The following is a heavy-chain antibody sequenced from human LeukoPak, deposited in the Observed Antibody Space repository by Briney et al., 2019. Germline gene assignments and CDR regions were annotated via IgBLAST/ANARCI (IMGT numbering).Heavy chain of an antibody. Sequence: PSETLSLTCTVSGGSISSSSYYWGWIRQPPGKGLEWIGSIYYSGSTYYNPSLKSRVTISVDTSKNQLSLKLSSVTAADTAVYYCARQGGYSYGYFDYWGQGTLVTVSS. CDR2: IYYSGST. J-gene: IGHJ4*02. D-gene: IGHD5-18*01. V-gene: IGHV4-39*01. CDR3: ARQGGYSYGYFDY. CDR1: GGSISSSSYY.